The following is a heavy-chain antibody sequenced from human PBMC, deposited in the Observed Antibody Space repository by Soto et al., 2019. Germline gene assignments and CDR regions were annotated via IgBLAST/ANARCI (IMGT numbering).Heavy chain of an antibody. V-gene: IGHV1-69*01. CDR3: ARGNYYDSSGYIPDY. CDR1: GGTLSRYA. CDR2: IIPVFGTP. D-gene: IGHD3-22*01. Sequence: QAQMVQSGAEVKKPGSSVKVSCKASGGTLSRYAISWVRLAPGQGLEWMGGIIPVFGTPKYAQKFQGRVTITADESTSTAYMELRSLRSEDTAVYYCARGNYYDSSGYIPDYWGQGTLVTVSS. J-gene: IGHJ4*02.